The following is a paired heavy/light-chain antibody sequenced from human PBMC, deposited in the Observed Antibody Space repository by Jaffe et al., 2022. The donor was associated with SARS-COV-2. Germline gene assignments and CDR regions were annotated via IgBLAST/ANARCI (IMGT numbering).Light chain of an antibody. CDR1: SFRSYY. J-gene: IGLJ3*02. CDR2: GEN. CDR3: QSRDSSGYRM. Sequence: SSELTQDPAVSVALGQTVRITCRGDSFRSYYASWYQQKPGQAPVLVMYGENHRPSGIPDRFSGSSSRNTSSLTITGAQAEDEADYYCQSRDSSGYRMFGGGTKLTVL. V-gene: IGLV3-19*01.
Heavy chain of an antibody. CDR1: GTSFSGYH. Sequence: QVQLQQWGAGLWKPSETLSLSCTVSGTSFSGYHWNWIRQPPGKGLEWIGEVNHSGGTNYNPSLKSRVTISLDSSKNEFSLRLSSVTAADTGVFYCARGVVGASWIYYLDYWGQGTPVTVSS. D-gene: IGHD1-26*01. CDR3: ARGVVGASWIYYLDY. V-gene: IGHV4-34*01. J-gene: IGHJ4*02. CDR2: VNHSGGT.